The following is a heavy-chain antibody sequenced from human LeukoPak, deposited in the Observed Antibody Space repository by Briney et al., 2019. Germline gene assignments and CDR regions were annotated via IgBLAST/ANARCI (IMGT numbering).Heavy chain of an antibody. Sequence: ASVKVSCKASEYTFTGYYMHWVRQATGQGLEWMGWMNPNSGNTGYAQKFQGRVTMTRNTSISTAYMELSSLRSEDTAVYYCARGPGGSLTGDWFDPWGQGTLVTVSS. D-gene: IGHD2-15*01. J-gene: IGHJ5*02. CDR2: MNPNSGNT. CDR3: ARGPGGSLTGDWFDP. CDR1: EYTFTGYY. V-gene: IGHV1-8*02.